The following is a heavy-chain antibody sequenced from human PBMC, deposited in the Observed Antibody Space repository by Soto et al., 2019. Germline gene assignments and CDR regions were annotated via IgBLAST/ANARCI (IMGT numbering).Heavy chain of an antibody. J-gene: IGHJ4*02. CDR2: ISYDGSNK. V-gene: IGHV3-30*03. Sequence: LRLSCAASGFTFSSYGMHWVRQAPGKGLEWVAVISYDGSNKYYADSVKGRFTISRDNSKNTLYLQMNSLRAEDTAVYYCARTFPDYDSSGYQEWDYWGQGTLVTVSS. D-gene: IGHD3-22*01. CDR3: ARTFPDYDSSGYQEWDY. CDR1: GFTFSSYG.